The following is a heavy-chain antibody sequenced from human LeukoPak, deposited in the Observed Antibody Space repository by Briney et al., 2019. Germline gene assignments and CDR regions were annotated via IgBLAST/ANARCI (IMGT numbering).Heavy chain of an antibody. Sequence: SETLSLTCTVSGGSISSYYWSWIRQPAGKGLGWIGRIYISGSTNYNPSLRSRVTMSVDPSKNQFSLKLSSVTAADTAVYYCARDRGTWNDDGFDYWGQGTLVTVSS. V-gene: IGHV4-4*07. D-gene: IGHD1-1*01. CDR1: GGSISSYY. CDR3: ARDRGTWNDDGFDY. J-gene: IGHJ4*02. CDR2: IYISGST.